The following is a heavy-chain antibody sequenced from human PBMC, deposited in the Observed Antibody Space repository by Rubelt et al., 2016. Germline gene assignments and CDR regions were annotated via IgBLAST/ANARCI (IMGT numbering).Heavy chain of an antibody. CDR2: IYSGGIT. Sequence: GFSVSSCYINWVRQAPGKGLEWVSGIYSGGITYYADSVKGKFSISRDNSKNTLYLQMNSLRAEDTAVYYCAKDLGYSGSYRFDYWGQGTLVTVSS. CDR1: GFSVSSCY. V-gene: IGHV3-66*01. D-gene: IGHD1-26*01. J-gene: IGHJ4*02. CDR3: AKDLGYSGSYRFDY.